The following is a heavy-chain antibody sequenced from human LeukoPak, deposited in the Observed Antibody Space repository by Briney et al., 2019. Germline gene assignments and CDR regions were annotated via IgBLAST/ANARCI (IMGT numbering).Heavy chain of an antibody. V-gene: IGHV1-46*01. D-gene: IGHD3-3*01. Sequence: ASVKVSCKASGYTFTGYYMHWVRQAPGQGLEWMGIINPSGGSTSYAQKFQGRVTMTRDMSTSTVYMELSSLRSEDTAVYYCARGAIFGVVTGWFDPWGQGTLVTVSS. J-gene: IGHJ5*02. CDR3: ARGAIFGVVTGWFDP. CDR1: GYTFTGYY. CDR2: INPSGGST.